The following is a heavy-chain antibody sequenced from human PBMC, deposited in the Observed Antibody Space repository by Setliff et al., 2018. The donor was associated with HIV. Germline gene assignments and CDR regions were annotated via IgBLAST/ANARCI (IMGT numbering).Heavy chain of an antibody. CDR3: AKDKGQKYADY. J-gene: IGHJ4*02. D-gene: IGHD3-10*01. V-gene: IGHV3-30*18. CDR2: ISYDGSDK. Sequence: GGSLRLSCVASGISFSRDWMHWVRQAPGKGLEWVAVISYDGSDKYYVDAVKGRFTISRDNSKNTLYLQMNSLRAEDTAVYYCAKDKGQKYADYWGQGTMVTVSS. CDR1: GISFSRDW.